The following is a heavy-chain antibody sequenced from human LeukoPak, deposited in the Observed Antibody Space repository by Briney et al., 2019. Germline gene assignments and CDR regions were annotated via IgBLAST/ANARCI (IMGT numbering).Heavy chain of an antibody. CDR3: AKATYYYGSGSQSYFDY. Sequence: GGSLRLSCVASEFTFSSYWMSWVRQAPGKGLEWVANIKGDGSEKKYVDSVKGRFTISRDNAKNSLYLQMNSLRAEDTAVYYCAKATYYYGSGSQSYFDYWGQGTLVTVSS. CDR1: EFTFSSYW. D-gene: IGHD3-10*01. V-gene: IGHV3-7*01. J-gene: IGHJ4*02. CDR2: IKGDGSEK.